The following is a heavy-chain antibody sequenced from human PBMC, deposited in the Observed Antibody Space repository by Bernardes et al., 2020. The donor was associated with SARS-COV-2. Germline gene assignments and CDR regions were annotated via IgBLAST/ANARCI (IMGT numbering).Heavy chain of an antibody. CDR2: ISAYNGNT. J-gene: IGHJ6*02. Sequence: ASVKVSCKASGYTLTSYVIIWVRQAPGQGLEWMGWISAYNGNTNYAQKLQGRVTMTTDTSTSTAYMELRSLRSDDTAVYYCARDSRWFGELLEYYYYGMDVWGQGTTVTVSS. CDR1: GYTLTSYV. D-gene: IGHD3-10*01. CDR3: ARDSRWFGELLEYYYYGMDV. V-gene: IGHV1-18*01.